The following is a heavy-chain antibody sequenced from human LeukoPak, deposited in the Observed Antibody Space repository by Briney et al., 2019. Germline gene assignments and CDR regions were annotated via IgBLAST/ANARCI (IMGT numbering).Heavy chain of an antibody. V-gene: IGHV3-23*01. CDR3: AKASAGTCSGARCYYFDS. Sequence: GRSITLSSAAAGFTFTTYAMRWVRQTPGKGLEWVSTFSGSFDTTYHADSVKGRFTISRDNSKNTVYLQMNSLRAEDTAVYYCAKASAGTCSGARCYYFDSWGQGTPVTVSS. D-gene: IGHD2-15*01. CDR1: GFTFTTYA. CDR2: FSGSFDTT. J-gene: IGHJ4*02.